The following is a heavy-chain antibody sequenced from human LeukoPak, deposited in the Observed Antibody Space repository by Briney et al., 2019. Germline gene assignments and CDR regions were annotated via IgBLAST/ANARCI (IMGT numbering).Heavy chain of an antibody. CDR3: SRDRAGSWFDP. Sequence: SETLSLTCAVYGGSFSDYYWSWIRQPPGKGLEWIGYIYYSGSTNYNPSLKSRVTISVDTSKNQFSLKLSSVTAADTAVYYCSRDRAGSWFDPLGQGTPVNGSS. CDR2: IYYSGST. D-gene: IGHD3-10*01. V-gene: IGHV4-59*01. J-gene: IGHJ5*02. CDR1: GGSFSDYY.